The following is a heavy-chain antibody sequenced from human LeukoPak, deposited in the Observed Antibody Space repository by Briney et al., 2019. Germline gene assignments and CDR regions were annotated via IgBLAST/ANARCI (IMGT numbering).Heavy chain of an antibody. D-gene: IGHD1-7*01. CDR2: IIPIFGTA. CDR1: GGTFSSYA. Sequence: SVKVSCKASGGTFSSYAISWVRQAPGQGLEWMGRIIPIFGTANYAQKFQGRVTITTDESTSTAYMELSSLRSEDTAVCYCARDYGYNWNYGGGGWFDPWGQGTLVTVAS. CDR3: ARDYGYNWNYGGGGWFDP. V-gene: IGHV1-69*05. J-gene: IGHJ5*02.